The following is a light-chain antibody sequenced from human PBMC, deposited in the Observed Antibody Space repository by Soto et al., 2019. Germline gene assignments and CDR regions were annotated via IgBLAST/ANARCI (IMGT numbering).Light chain of an antibody. V-gene: IGKV1-39*01. Sequence: DVKMYKSPSSLSASVGDRVTITCRASQSINRYLNWYQQKPGKAPKLLIYIASILQSGVPSRFSGSGSGTDFTLTISNVQPEDFATYYCQQTYGPSEITFGQGTRLAVK. J-gene: IGKJ5*01. CDR3: QQTYGPSEIT. CDR1: QSINRY. CDR2: IAS.